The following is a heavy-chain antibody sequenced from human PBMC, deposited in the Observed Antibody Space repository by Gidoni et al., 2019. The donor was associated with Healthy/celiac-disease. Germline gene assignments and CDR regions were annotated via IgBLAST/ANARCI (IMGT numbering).Heavy chain of an antibody. CDR1: GFSLSTSGVG. CDR3: AHSANLITMVRGDLNDAFDI. D-gene: IGHD3-10*01. CDR2: IYWNDDK. V-gene: IGHV2-5*01. J-gene: IGHJ3*02. Sequence: QITLKESGPTLVKPTQTLTLTCTFSGFSLSTSGVGVGWIRQPPGKALEWLALIYWNDDKRYSPSLKSRLTITKDTSKNQVVLTMTNMDPVDTATYYCAHSANLITMVRGDLNDAFDIWGQGTMVTVSS.